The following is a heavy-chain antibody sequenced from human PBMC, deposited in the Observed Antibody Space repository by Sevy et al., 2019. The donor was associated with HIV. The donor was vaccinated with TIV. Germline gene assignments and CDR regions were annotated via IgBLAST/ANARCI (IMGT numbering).Heavy chain of an antibody. Sequence: SETLSLTCTVSGGSISSGGYYWSWIRQHPGKGLEWIGYIYFSGSTYYNPSLKSRVTISVDTSKNQFSLKLSSVTAADTAVYYCAGMYYYDSSGYKHRFDYWGQGTLVTVSS. V-gene: IGHV4-31*03. J-gene: IGHJ4*02. CDR2: IYFSGST. D-gene: IGHD3-22*01. CDR1: GGSISSGGYY. CDR3: AGMYYYDSSGYKHRFDY.